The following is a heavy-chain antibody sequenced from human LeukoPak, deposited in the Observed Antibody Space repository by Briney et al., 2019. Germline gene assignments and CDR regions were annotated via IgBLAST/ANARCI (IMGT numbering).Heavy chain of an antibody. CDR2: IYYSGST. CDR1: GGSISSTSYF. V-gene: IGHV4-39*01. Sequence: SETLSLTCTVSGGSISSTSYFWGWIRQPPGKGLEWIGSIYYSGSTNYSPSLKSPVTMSVDTPKNQFSLKLTSVTAADTAVYYCARQSIAARGYYYYMDVWGKGTTVTVSS. J-gene: IGHJ6*03. CDR3: ARQSIAARGYYYYMDV. D-gene: IGHD6-6*01.